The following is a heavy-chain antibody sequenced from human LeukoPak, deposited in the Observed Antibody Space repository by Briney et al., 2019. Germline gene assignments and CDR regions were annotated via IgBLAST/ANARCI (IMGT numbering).Heavy chain of an antibody. Sequence: GGSLRLSCAASGFTFSSYSMNWVRQAPGKGLEWVSYISSSSSIIYYADSVKGRFTISRDNAKNSLYLQMNSLRAEDTAVYYCARNYFDWRTFQPYYFDYWGQGTLVTVSS. CDR2: ISSSSSII. D-gene: IGHD3-9*01. CDR3: ARNYFDWRTFQPYYFDY. J-gene: IGHJ4*02. V-gene: IGHV3-48*04. CDR1: GFTFSSYS.